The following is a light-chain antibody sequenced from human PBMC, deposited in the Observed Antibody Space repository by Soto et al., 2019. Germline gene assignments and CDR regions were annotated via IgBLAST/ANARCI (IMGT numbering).Light chain of an antibody. Sequence: DIHMTQSPSTLSASVGDRVTITFRASQSISTWLAWYQQKPGKAPKLLIYDASSLESGVPSRFSGSGSGTEFTLTISSLQPEDFASYYCQQYNSYSTFGQGTKVDIK. J-gene: IGKJ1*01. V-gene: IGKV1-5*01. CDR2: DAS. CDR1: QSISTW. CDR3: QQYNSYST.